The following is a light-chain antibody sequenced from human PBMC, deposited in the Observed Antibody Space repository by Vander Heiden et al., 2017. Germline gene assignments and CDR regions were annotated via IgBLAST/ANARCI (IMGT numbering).Light chain of an antibody. V-gene: IGKV1-39*01. J-gene: IGKJ1*01. CDR3: QQTYSIHRT. Sequence: DIQMTQSPSSLSASVGDRVTITCRASQSISTYLNWYQQKPGKAPKLLIYATSYLQSGVPSRFSGSGSGTDFTLTISSLQPEDFTGYCCQQTYSIHRTFGQGTRVEI. CDR2: ATS. CDR1: QSISTY.